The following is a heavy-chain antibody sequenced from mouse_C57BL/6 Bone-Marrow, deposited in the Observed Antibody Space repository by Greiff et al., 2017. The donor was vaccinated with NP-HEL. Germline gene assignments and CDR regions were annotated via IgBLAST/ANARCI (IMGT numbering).Heavy chain of an antibody. Sequence: QVQLKESGPGLVQPSQSLSITCTASGFSLTSYGVHWVRQPPGKGLEWLGVIWSGGSTDYNAAFISRLSISKDNSKSQVFFKMNSLQADDTAIYYCAKSGDYDYAMDDWGQGTSVTVSS. J-gene: IGHJ4*01. CDR2: IWSGGST. D-gene: IGHD2-4*01. V-gene: IGHV2-4*01. CDR3: AKSGDYDYAMDD. CDR1: GFSLTSYG.